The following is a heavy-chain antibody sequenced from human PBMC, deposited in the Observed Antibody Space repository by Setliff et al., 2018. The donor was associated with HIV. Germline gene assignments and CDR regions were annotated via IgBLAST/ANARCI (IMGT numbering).Heavy chain of an antibody. CDR1: GGSISSGSYY. D-gene: IGHD3-10*01. V-gene: IGHV4-61*02. CDR3: ARVAVSRLLWFGELSPGAFDI. J-gene: IGHJ3*02. CDR2: VYTSGST. Sequence: SETLSLTCTVSGGSISSGSYYWSWIRQPAGKGLEWIGRVYTSGSTNYNPSLKSRVTISVDTSKNQFSLKLSSVSAADTAVYYCARVAVSRLLWFGELSPGAFDIWGQGTMVTVSS.